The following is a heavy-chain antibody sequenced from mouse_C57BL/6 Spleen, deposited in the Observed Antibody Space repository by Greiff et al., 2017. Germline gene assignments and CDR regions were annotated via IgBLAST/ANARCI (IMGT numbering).Heavy chain of an antibody. CDR1: GYAFSSYW. V-gene: IGHV1-80*01. CDR3: ARSQTIVTTLDY. J-gene: IGHJ2*01. D-gene: IGHD2-5*01. CDR2: IYPGDGDT. Sequence: VQLQQSGAELVKPGASVKISCKASGYAFSSYWMNWVKQRPGKGLEWIGQIYPGDGDTNYNGKFKGKATLTADKSSSTAYMQLSSLTSEDSAVYFCARSQTIVTTLDYWGQGTTLTVSS.